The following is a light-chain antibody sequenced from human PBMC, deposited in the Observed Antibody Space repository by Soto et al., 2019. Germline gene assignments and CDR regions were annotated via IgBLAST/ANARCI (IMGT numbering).Light chain of an antibody. CDR3: QQYGS. J-gene: IGKJ1*01. CDR1: PSVSGSN. Sequence: EIVLTQSPGTLSLSPGERATLSCRASPSVSGSNLAWYQQKPGQAPRLVIYGASSRATGIPDRFSGSGSGTDFTLTISRLEPEDFAVYYCQQYGSFGKWTKVEIK. CDR2: GAS. V-gene: IGKV3-20*01.